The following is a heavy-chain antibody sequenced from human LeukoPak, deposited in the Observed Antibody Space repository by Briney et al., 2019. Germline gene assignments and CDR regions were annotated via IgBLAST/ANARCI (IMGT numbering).Heavy chain of an antibody. J-gene: IGHJ6*03. CDR1: GFTFSSYA. CDR2: IKQDGSEK. D-gene: IGHD2-15*01. CDR3: ARVLRYCSGGNCYSGGLGYMDV. V-gene: IGHV3-7*01. Sequence: PGGSLRLSCEASGFTFSSYAMSWVRQAPGKGLEWVANIKQDGSEKYYVDSVKGRFTISRDNAKNSLYLQMNSLRAEDTAVYYCARVLRYCSGGNCYSGGLGYMDVWGKGTTVTISS.